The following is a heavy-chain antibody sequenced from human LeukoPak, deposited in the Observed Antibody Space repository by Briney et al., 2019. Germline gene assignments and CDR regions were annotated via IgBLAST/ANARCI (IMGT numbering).Heavy chain of an antibody. CDR3: ARSYGGNSGRYYYYYMDV. V-gene: IGHV4-4*07. Sequence: SETLSLTCTVSGGSLRTYYWTWIRQAAGRGLEWIGRVYSTGSTNYNPSLKSRVTMSVDTSKDQFSLHLSSVTAADTAVYYCARSYGGNSGRYYYYYMDVRGEGTTVTVSS. CDR2: VYSTGST. J-gene: IGHJ6*03. CDR1: GGSLRTYY. D-gene: IGHD4-23*01.